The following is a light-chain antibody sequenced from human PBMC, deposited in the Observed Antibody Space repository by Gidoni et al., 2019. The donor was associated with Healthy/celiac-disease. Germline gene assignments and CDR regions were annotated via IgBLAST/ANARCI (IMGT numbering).Light chain of an antibody. CDR2: DAS. Sequence: EIVLTQSPATLSLSPGDRATLSCRASYSVSSYLAWYQQKPGQAPRLLIYDASTRATGIPARFSGSGSGTDFTLTISSLEPEDFAVYYCQQRSNWPWTFGQGTKVEIK. V-gene: IGKV3-11*01. CDR3: QQRSNWPWT. J-gene: IGKJ1*01. CDR1: YSVSSY.